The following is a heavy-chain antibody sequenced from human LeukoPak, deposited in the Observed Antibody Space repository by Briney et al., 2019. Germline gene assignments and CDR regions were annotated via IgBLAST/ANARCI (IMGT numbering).Heavy chain of an antibody. Sequence: PSETLSLTCTVSGGSISSSSYYWGWIRQPPGKGPEWIGSIYYSGSTYYNPSLKSRVTISVDASKNQFSLKLSSVTAADTAVYYCARRGYYDTSGYAFDIWGQGTMVTVSS. CDR2: IYYSGST. CDR1: GGSISSSSYY. CDR3: ARRGYYDTSGYAFDI. V-gene: IGHV4-39*01. J-gene: IGHJ3*02. D-gene: IGHD3-22*01.